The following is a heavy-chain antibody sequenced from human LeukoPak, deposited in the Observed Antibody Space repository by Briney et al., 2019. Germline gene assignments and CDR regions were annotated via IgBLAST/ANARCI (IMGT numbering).Heavy chain of an antibody. CDR1: GFTFSSYE. V-gene: IGHV3-21*01. CDR3: ASSRDGYNSRLSGFDY. Sequence: GGSLRLPCAASGFTFSSYEMNWVRQAPGKGLEWVSSISSSSSYIYYADSVKGRFTISRDNAKNSLYLQMNSLRAEDTAVYYCASSRDGYNSRLSGFDYWGQGTLVTVSS. D-gene: IGHD5-24*01. CDR2: ISSSSSYI. J-gene: IGHJ4*02.